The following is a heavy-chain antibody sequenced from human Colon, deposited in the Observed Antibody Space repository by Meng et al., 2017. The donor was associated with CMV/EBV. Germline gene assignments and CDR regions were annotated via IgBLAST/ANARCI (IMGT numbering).Heavy chain of an antibody. V-gene: IGHV1-2*02. CDR3: VRESWYFDF. D-gene: IGHD6-13*01. J-gene: IGHJ4*02. Sequence: AQLLQSWTEVKEPGASVNVSCKTSGYPFTANHLHWVRQAPGQGLEWMGWIYPQDGGTYFAQKFQDRVTLTRDTSITTAYMELSGLTSDDTAIYYCVRESWYFDFWGEGTLVTVSS. CDR1: GYPFTANH. CDR2: IYPQDGGT.